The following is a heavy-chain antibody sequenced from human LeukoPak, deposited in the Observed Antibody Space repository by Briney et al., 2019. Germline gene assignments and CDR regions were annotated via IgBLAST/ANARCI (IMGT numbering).Heavy chain of an antibody. Sequence: PGGSLRLSCAASGFTFSTYWMHWVRQDPGMGLVWVSRISSDASITSYANPVKGRFTISRDNAKNTLYLQMNSLRAEDTAVYYCAKDLRIQLWPKYEEYYFDYWGQGTLVTVSS. CDR1: GFTFSTYW. J-gene: IGHJ4*02. CDR2: ISSDASIT. D-gene: IGHD5-18*01. V-gene: IGHV3-74*01. CDR3: AKDLRIQLWPKYEEYYFDY.